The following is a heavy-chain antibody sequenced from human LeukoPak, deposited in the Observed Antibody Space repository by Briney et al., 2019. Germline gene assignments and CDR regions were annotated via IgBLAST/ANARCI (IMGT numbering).Heavy chain of an antibody. J-gene: IGHJ5*02. CDR3: ASLEWSLYHFDP. D-gene: IGHD3-3*01. CDR1: GVSFSGYY. CDR2: INHSGST. V-gene: IGHV4-34*01. Sequence: PSETLSLTCAVYGVSFSGYYWSWIRQPPGKGLEWIGEINHSGSTNYNPSLKSRVTISVDTSKNQFSLKLSSVTAADTAVYYCASLEWSLYHFDPWGQGTLVTVSS.